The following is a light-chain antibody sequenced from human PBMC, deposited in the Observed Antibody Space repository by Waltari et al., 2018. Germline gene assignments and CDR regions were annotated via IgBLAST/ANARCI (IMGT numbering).Light chain of an antibody. J-gene: IGKJ1*01. CDR1: QSVSIY. Sequence: IVLTQSPGTLSLSPGERATLSCRASQSVSIYLAWYQQKPGQAPRLLIYHTSTRATGIPDRFSGSGSGTDFSLTISGLEPEDFVVYYCQHYKSLPVSFGQGTRVEIK. CDR2: HTS. V-gene: IGKV3-20*01. CDR3: QHYKSLPVS.